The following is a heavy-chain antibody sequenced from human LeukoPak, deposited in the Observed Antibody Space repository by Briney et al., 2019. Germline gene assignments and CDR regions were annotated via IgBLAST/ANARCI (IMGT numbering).Heavy chain of an antibody. CDR2: VSYDGDFK. V-gene: IGHV3-30-3*01. D-gene: IGHD6-13*01. CDR3: ASGRRAATGAGYYFDY. Sequence: GSLRLSCVGSGFVFSKYAVHWVRQAPGKGLEWVAVVSYDGDFKLYGDSVKGRFTISRDNSKNTLYLQMNSLTAEDTALYYCASGRRAATGAGYYFDYWGQGTLVTVSS. J-gene: IGHJ4*02. CDR1: GFVFSKYA.